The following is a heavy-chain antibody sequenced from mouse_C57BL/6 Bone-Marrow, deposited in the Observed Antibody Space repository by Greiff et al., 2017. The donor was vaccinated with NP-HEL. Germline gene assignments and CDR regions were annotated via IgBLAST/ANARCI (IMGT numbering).Heavy chain of an antibody. CDR2: FHPYNDDT. D-gene: IGHD2-2*01. CDR3: ARRNYYGYDYYAMDY. J-gene: IGHJ4*01. V-gene: IGHV1-47*01. Sequence: LQESGAELVKPGASVKMSCKASGYTFTTYPIEWMKQNHGKSLEWIGNFHPYNDDTKYNEKFKGKATLTVEKSSSTVYLELSRLTSDDSAVYYCARRNYYGYDYYAMDYWGQGTSVTVSS. CDR1: GYTFTTYP.